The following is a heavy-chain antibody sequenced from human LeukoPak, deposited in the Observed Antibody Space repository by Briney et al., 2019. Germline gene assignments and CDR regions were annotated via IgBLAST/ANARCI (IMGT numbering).Heavy chain of an antibody. D-gene: IGHD6-19*01. CDR3: AREGVEQWLVGRLDV. V-gene: IGHV1-69*01. CDR1: GGTFSSYA. J-gene: IGHJ6*04. CDR2: IIPIFGTA. Sequence: SVKVSCKASGGTFSSYAISWVRQAPGQGLEWMGGIIPIFGTANYAQKFQGRVTITADESTSTAYMELSSLKSEDTAVYYCAREGVEQWLVGRLDVWGKGTTVTVSS.